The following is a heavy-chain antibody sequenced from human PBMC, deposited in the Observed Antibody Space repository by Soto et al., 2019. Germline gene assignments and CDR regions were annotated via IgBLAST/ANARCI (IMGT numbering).Heavy chain of an antibody. J-gene: IGHJ3*02. CDR2: INAGNGNT. CDR3: ARVSRFAALDAFDI. V-gene: IGHV1-3*01. D-gene: IGHD3-3*01. CDR1: GYTFTSYA. Sequence: ASVKVSCKASGYTFTSYAIHRVRQAPGQRLEWMGWINAGNGNTKYSQKFQGRVTITRDTSASTAYMELSSLRSEDTAVYYCARVSRFAALDAFDIWGQGTVVTVSS.